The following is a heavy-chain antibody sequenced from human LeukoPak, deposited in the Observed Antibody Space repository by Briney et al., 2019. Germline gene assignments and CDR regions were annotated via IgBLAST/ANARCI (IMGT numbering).Heavy chain of an antibody. J-gene: IGHJ4*02. D-gene: IGHD2-15*01. CDR2: IYYGGST. Sequence: NSSETLSLTCTVSGGSISSGGYYWSWIRQYSGKGLEWIGYIYYGGSTYYTPSLKSRVTISVDTSENQFSLNLSSVTAADTAVYYCARSPYCTGGSCYLLYWGQGTLVTVSS. CDR1: GGSISSGGYY. V-gene: IGHV4-31*03. CDR3: ARSPYCTGGSCYLLY.